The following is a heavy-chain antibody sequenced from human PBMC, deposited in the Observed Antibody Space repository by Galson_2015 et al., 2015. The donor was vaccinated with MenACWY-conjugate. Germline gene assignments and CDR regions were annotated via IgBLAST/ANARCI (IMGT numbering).Heavy chain of an antibody. J-gene: IGHJ1*01. V-gene: IGHV3-7*03. CDR1: GFAFSRYW. Sequence: SLRLSCAAPGFAFSRYWMSWVRQAPGKGLEWVANIKQDGSEKYYVDSVKGRFTISRDNAKNSLYLEMHSLRAEDTAVYYCARLAEYFQNWGQGTLVAVSS. CDR3: ARLAEYFQN. CDR2: IKQDGSEK.